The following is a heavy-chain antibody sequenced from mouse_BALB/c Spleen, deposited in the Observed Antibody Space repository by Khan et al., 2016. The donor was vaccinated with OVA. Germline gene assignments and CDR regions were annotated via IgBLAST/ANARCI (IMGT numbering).Heavy chain of an antibody. V-gene: IGHV9-3-1*01. Sequence: QIQLVQSGPELKKPGETVKISCKASGYTFTKFGMNWVKQAPGKGLEWMGWINTYTGEPTYADDFKGRFAFSMETSASTAYLQINNLKDEETSTYCCAKPPYFSDTMAYWGQGTSVTVSS. D-gene: IGHD2-10*01. CDR3: AKPPYFSDTMAY. CDR2: INTYTGEP. CDR1: GYTFTKFG. J-gene: IGHJ4*01.